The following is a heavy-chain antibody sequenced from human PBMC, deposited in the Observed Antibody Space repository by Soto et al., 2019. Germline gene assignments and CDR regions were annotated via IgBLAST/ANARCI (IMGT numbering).Heavy chain of an antibody. Sequence: QVQLQESGPGLVKPSETLSLTCTVSGASISIAYWSWIRQAAGKRLEWIGRIHSSGTFNYNPSLKSRVSISRDMSKNQISLKLSSVTAADTAVYYCARDNIVSKGYGMDVWGQGTTVTVSS. CDR2: IHSSGTF. CDR1: GASISIAY. V-gene: IGHV4-4*07. J-gene: IGHJ6*02. D-gene: IGHD5-12*01. CDR3: ARDNIVSKGYGMDV.